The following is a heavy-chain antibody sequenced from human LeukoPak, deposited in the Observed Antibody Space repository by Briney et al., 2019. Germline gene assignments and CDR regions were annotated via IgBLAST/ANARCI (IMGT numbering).Heavy chain of an antibody. CDR2: INPNSGVT. J-gene: IGHJ4*02. V-gene: IGHV1-2*06. D-gene: IGHD5-24*01. Sequence: ASVNVSCKASRYTFTGYYMHWVRQAPGQGLEWMGRINPNSGVTNYAQKFQGSVTLNRDTPIRTAYVELSSLRSDRTAVYYCAREVDRDAFNRHFDYWGQGTLVTVSS. CDR1: RYTFTGYY. CDR3: AREVDRDAFNRHFDY.